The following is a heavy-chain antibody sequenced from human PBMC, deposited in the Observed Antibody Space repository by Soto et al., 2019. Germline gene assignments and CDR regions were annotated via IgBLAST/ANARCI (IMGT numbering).Heavy chain of an antibody. CDR3: AKGSYDFWSGSTY. Sequence: HPGGSLRLSCAASGFTFDDYAMHWVRQAPGKGLEWVSGISWNSGSIGYADSVKGRFTISRDNAKNSLYLQMNSLRAEDTALYYCAKGSYDFWSGSTYWGQGTLVTVSS. CDR1: GFTFDDYA. J-gene: IGHJ4*02. CDR2: ISWNSGSI. V-gene: IGHV3-9*01. D-gene: IGHD3-3*01.